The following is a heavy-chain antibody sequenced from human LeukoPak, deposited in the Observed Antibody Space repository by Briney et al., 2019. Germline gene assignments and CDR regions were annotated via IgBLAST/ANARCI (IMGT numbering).Heavy chain of an antibody. CDR2: ISWNSGSI. D-gene: IGHD3-10*01. CDR3: AKADDYGPGTYLFDY. Sequence: GGSLRLSCAASGFTFDDYAMHWVRQTPGKGLEWVSGISWNSGSIGYADSVKGRFTISRDNAKNSLYLQMNSLRAEDTALYYCAKADDYGPGTYLFDYWGQGTLVTVSS. J-gene: IGHJ4*02. V-gene: IGHV3-9*01. CDR1: GFTFDDYA.